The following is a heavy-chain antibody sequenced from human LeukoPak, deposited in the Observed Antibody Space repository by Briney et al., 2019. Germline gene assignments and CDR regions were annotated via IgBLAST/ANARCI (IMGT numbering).Heavy chain of an antibody. CDR1: GGSISSYY. J-gene: IGHJ5*02. CDR2: IYTSGST. Sequence: PSETLSLTCTVSGGSISSYYWSWIRQPPGKGLEWIGYIYTSGSTNYNPSLMSRVTISVDTSKNQFSLKLSSVTAADTAVYYCARLHGNWFDPWGQGTLVTVSS. V-gene: IGHV4-4*09. CDR3: ARLHGNWFDP.